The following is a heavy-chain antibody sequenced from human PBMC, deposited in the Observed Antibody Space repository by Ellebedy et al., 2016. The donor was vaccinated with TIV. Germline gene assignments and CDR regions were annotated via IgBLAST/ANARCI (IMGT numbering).Heavy chain of an antibody. CDR1: GLTFRSYD. D-gene: IGHD6-19*01. V-gene: IGHV3-30-3*01. Sequence: GESLKISCAASGLTFRSYDVHWVRQAPGKGLEWVAAISYAGTNKEYADSVKGRFTISRDNSKNTVYLQMNSLRAEDTAVYYCVKVIATSGWPYYFHYWGQGTLVTVSS. J-gene: IGHJ4*02. CDR3: VKVIATSGWPYYFHY. CDR2: ISYAGTNK.